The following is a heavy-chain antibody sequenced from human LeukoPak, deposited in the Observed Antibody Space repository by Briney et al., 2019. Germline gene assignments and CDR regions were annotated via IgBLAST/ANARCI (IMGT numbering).Heavy chain of an antibody. V-gene: IGHV1-18*01. CDR2: ISAYSGNI. CDR1: GGTFSSYA. J-gene: IGHJ4*02. CDR3: ARELSGSFHFDY. D-gene: IGHD1-26*01. Sequence: HGASVKVSCKASGGTFSSYAISWVRQAPGQGLEWMGWISAYSGNINYAQKLQGRVTMTTDTSTSTAYMELRSLRSDDTAVYYCARELSGSFHFDYWGQGTLVTVSS.